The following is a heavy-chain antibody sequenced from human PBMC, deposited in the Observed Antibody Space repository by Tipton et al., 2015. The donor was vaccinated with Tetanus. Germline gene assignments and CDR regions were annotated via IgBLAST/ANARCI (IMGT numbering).Heavy chain of an antibody. CDR2: INPDGRRT. Sequence: SLRLSCAASGFTSESHYIHWVRQTPGKGLLWISRINPDGRRTNYADSVKGRFTISRDHARNTVYLQMNSLRAEDTAVYFCARRSLTSYGLDVWGQGTPVTVSS. V-gene: IGHV3-74*01. CDR3: ARRSLTSYGLDV. J-gene: IGHJ6*02. CDR1: GFTSESHY. D-gene: IGHD1-1*01.